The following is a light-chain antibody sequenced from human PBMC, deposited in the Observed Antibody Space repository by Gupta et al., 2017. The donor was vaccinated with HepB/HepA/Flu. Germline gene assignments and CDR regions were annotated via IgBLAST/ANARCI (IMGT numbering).Light chain of an antibody. CDR1: QSGCYSYNNKNY. CDR3: QQGDYTPCN. J-gene: IGKJ2*02. CDR2: GAS. V-gene: IGKV4-1*01. Sequence: DIVMTHSPDSLAVSLGERATINCKSSQSGCYSYNNKNYLAWYQQKPGQPPKLLINGASTRESGVPDRFSGRGSGTDFTLTISSLQAEDVAVYYCQQGDYTPCNFGRGTKMEIK.